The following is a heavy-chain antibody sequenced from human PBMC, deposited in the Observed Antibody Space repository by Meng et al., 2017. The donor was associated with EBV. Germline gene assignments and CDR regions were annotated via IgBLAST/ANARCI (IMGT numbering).Heavy chain of an antibody. CDR1: SLCHTTRERD. CDR3: AHVAYRRGISYFDS. CDR2: VYWDNED. D-gene: IGHD3-10*01. J-gene: IGHJ4*02. V-gene: IGHV2-5*05. Sequence: KGSCPACERPTQTLKLPFSSTSLCHTTRERDVGWIRQPPGRPLECLTLVYWDNEDRYGTFLRNRLSITNDTSKNQVFLRLTNMDSVDSGTYYCAHVAYRRGISYFDSWGQGILVTVSS.